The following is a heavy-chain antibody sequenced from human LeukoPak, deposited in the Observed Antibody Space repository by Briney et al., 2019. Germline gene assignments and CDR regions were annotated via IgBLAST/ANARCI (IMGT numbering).Heavy chain of an antibody. CDR2: FSGGLDTT. D-gene: IGHD2-15*01. V-gene: IGHV3-23*01. J-gene: IGHJ4*02. Sequence: GGSLRLSCAASGFTFSNYAMSWVRQAPGKRLEWVSTFSGGLDTTYHADSVKGRFTISRDNSKNTLFLQMNSLRAEDTAVYYCARDGGLNTNFDYWGQGTLVTVSS. CDR1: GFTFSNYA. CDR3: ARDGGLNTNFDY.